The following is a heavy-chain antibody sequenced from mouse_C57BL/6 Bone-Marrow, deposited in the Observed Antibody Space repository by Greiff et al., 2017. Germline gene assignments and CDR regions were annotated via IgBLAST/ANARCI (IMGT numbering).Heavy chain of an antibody. V-gene: IGHV1-19*01. CDR2: INPYNGGT. CDR1: GYTFTDYY. CDR3: ASHVNWEGVYYFDY. J-gene: IGHJ2*01. D-gene: IGHD4-1*02. Sequence: EVQLQQSGPVLVKPGASVKMSCKASGYTFTDYYMNWVKQSHGKSLEWIGVINPYNGGTSYNQQFKGKATLTVDKSSSTAYMELNSLTSVDSAVYYCASHVNWEGVYYFDYWGQGTTLTVSS.